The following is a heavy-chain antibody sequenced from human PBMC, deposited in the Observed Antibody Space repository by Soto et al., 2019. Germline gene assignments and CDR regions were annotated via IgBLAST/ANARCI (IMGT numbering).Heavy chain of an antibody. CDR3: AKDGFSSHDLTGFVPNYYYYYGMDV. CDR1: GFTFSSYG. V-gene: IGHV3-30*18. J-gene: IGHJ6*02. Sequence: GGSLRLSCAASGFTFSSYGMHWVRQAPGKGLEWVAVISYDGSNKYYADSVKGRFTISRDNSKNTLYLQMNSLRAEDTAVYYCAKDGFSSHDLTGFVPNYYYYYGMDVWGQGTTVTVSS. CDR2: ISYDGSNK. D-gene: IGHD3-9*01.